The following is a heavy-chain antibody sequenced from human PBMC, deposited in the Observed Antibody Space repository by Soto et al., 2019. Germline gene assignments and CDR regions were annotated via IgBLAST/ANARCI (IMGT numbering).Heavy chain of an antibody. J-gene: IGHJ6*02. CDR3: ASWMGYCTNGVCPGLYYYYGMDV. Sequence: PGESLKISCKGSGYSFTSYWISWVRQMPGKGLEWMGRIDPSDSYTNYSPSFQGHVTISADKSISTAYLQWSSLKASDTAMYYCASWMGYCTNGVCPGLYYYYGMDVWGQGTTVTVSS. CDR1: GYSFTSYW. V-gene: IGHV5-10-1*01. D-gene: IGHD2-8*01. CDR2: IDPSDSYT.